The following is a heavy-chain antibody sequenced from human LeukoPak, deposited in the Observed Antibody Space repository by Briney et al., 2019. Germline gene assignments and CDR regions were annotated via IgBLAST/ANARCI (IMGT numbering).Heavy chain of an antibody. D-gene: IGHD2-15*01. CDR2: IHYSGST. CDR3: ARADGYCSGGSCYSAAYYYMDV. J-gene: IGHJ6*03. CDR1: GGSISSYY. V-gene: IGHV4-59*01. Sequence: SETLSLTCTVSGGSISSYYWSWIRQPPGKGLEWIGYIHYSGSTNYNPSLKSRVTISVDTSKNQFSLKLSSVTAADTAVYYCARADGYCSGGSCYSAAYYYMDVWGKGTTVTVSS.